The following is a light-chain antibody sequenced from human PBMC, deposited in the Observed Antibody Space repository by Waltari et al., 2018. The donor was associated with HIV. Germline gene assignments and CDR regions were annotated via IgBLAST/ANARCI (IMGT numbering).Light chain of an antibody. CDR3: VLYMGSGICV. CDR2: STN. V-gene: IGLV8-61*01. Sequence: QTVVTQEPSFSVSPGGTVTLTCGLSSGPVSTSYYPSWYQQTPGQAPLTLIYSTNTRSSGVPDRFSGSILGNKAALTITGAQADDESDYYCVLYMGSGICVFGGGTKLTVL. J-gene: IGLJ2*01. CDR1: SGPVSTSYY.